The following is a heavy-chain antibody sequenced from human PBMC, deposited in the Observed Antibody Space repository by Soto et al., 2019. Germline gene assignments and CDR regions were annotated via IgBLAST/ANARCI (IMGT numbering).Heavy chain of an antibody. CDR1: GYTLTELS. D-gene: IGHD6-19*01. J-gene: IGHJ5*02. V-gene: IGHV1-24*01. CDR3: ATAGIAVAGIGNWFDP. Sequence: ASVKVSCKVSGYTLTELSMHWVRQAPGKGLEWMGGFDPEDGETIYAQKFQGRVTMTEDTSTDTAYMELSSLRSEDTAVYYCATAGIAVAGIGNWFDPWGQGTLVTAPQ. CDR2: FDPEDGET.